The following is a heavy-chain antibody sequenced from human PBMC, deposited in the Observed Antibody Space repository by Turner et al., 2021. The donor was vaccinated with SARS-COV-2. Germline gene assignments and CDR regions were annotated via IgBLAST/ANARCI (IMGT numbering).Heavy chain of an antibody. CDR3: ARGQGWLQPPFGY. V-gene: IGHV4-34*01. Sequence: QVQLQQWGAGLLKPSEPLSLPCAVYGGSFSGYFWTWIRQPPGKGLEWIGEINHSGSTNYNPSLKSRVTISVDTSKNQFSLKLSSVTAADTAVYYCARGQGWLQPPFGYWGQGTLVTVSS. D-gene: IGHD3-3*01. J-gene: IGHJ4*02. CDR1: GGSFSGYF. CDR2: INHSGST.